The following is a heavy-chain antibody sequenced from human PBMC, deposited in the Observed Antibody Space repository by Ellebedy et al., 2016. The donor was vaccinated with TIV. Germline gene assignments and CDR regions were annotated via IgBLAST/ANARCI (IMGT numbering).Heavy chain of an antibody. D-gene: IGHD3-22*01. CDR1: GYSFSNHW. V-gene: IGHV5-51*01. Sequence: GGSLRLSCKASGYSFSNHWIGWVRQMPGKGLEWMGILHPGEADTRYGPSFQGQVPFSVDKSIRTAYLQWSSLKASDTAIYYCARVYDSTAHEFYLKGYFDYWGQGSLVTVSS. J-gene: IGHJ4*02. CDR2: LHPGEADT. CDR3: ARVYDSTAHEFYLKGYFDY.